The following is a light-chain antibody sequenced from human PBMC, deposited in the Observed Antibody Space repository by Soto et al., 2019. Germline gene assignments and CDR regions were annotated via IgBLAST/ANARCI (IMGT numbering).Light chain of an antibody. CDR3: HQRSNAAT. CDR1: QSVSGN. V-gene: IGKV3-15*01. Sequence: DIVMTQSPATLSVSPGERATLSCRASQSVSGNLAWYQQKPGQAPRLLIYGASTRATAFPARFSGSGSGTEFTLTISSLEPEDFAVYYCHQRSNAATVGGGTKVDSK. CDR2: GAS. J-gene: IGKJ4*01.